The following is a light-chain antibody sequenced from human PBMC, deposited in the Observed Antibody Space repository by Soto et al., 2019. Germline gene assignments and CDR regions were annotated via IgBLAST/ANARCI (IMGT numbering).Light chain of an antibody. CDR1: QSVSSSY. Sequence: EIVLTQSPGTLSLSPGERATLSCRASQSVSSSYLAWYQQKPGQAPRLLIYGASSRATGIPDRFSVSGSGTDFTLTISRLEPEDVAVYYCQQYGSSPLFTFGPGTKVDIK. J-gene: IGKJ3*01. CDR3: QQYGSSPLFT. V-gene: IGKV3-20*01. CDR2: GAS.